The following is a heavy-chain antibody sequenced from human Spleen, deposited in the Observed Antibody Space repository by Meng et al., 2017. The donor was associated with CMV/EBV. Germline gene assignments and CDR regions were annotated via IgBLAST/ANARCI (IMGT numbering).Heavy chain of an antibody. CDR3: VRDTDWGRFDS. J-gene: IGHJ4*02. D-gene: IGHD3-9*01. CDR2: IMKDGGEK. V-gene: IGHV3-7*01. Sequence: LSLTCAASGFTFTNYWMAWVRQAPGKGLEWLANIMKDGGEKKYVDSVKGRFTISRDNAKNSIYLQMNSLRAEDSAVYYCVRDTDWGRFDSWGQGTLVTVSS. CDR1: GFTFTNYW.